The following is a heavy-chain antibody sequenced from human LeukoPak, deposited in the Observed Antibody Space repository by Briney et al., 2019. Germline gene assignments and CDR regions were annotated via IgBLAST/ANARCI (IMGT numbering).Heavy chain of an antibody. CDR3: ASAHTTTVAAFDS. D-gene: IGHD6-19*01. CDR1: GGTFSSYA. CDR2: IIPIFGTA. V-gene: IGHV1-69*06. Sequence: SVKVSCKTSGGTFSSYAISWVRQAPGPGLEWLGGIIPIFGTANYALKFQDRVTITANKSTSTAYMYLSSLRSDDAAVYYCASAHTTTVAAFDSWGQGTLVTVSS. J-gene: IGHJ4*02.